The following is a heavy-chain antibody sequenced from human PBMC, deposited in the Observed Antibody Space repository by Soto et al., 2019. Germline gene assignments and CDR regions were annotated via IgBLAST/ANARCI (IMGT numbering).Heavy chain of an antibody. J-gene: IGHJ4*02. V-gene: IGHV3-30*18. CDR3: AKDFHGGVVVAAAEY. Sequence: GGSLRLSCAASGFTFSSYGMHWVRQAPGKGLEWAAVISNDGTNKYSADSVKGRFTISRDNSKNTLYLQMNSLRVEDTAIYYCAKDFHGGVVVAAAEYWGQGTLVTVSS. CDR2: ISNDGTNK. CDR1: GFTFSSYG. D-gene: IGHD2-15*01.